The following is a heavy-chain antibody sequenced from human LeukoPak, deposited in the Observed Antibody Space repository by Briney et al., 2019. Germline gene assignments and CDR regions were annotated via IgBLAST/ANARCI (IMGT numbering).Heavy chain of an antibody. CDR1: GFSFNNAW. Sequence: GGSLRLSCAASGFSFNNAWMNWGRQAPGKGLEWVGRIKSKTNGGTTEYAAPVKGRFTILRDDSKNTLYLQMNSLKTEDTAVYYCMLGSGRYDGSDFDYWGQGILVTVSS. CDR3: MLGSGRYDGSDFDY. D-gene: IGHD3-22*01. J-gene: IGHJ4*02. CDR2: IKSKTNGGTT. V-gene: IGHV3-15*07.